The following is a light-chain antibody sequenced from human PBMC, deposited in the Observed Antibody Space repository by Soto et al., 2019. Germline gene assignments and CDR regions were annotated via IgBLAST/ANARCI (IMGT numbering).Light chain of an antibody. CDR2: GAS. CDR1: QSVSSR. CDR3: QQYNDWPLT. J-gene: IGKJ4*01. V-gene: IGKV3D-15*01. Sequence: EIVMTQSPATLSVSPGERATLSCRASQSVSSRLAWYQQKPGQTPILLIYGASTRATGIPVRFSGSGSGTEFALTISSLQSEDFAFYYCQQYNDWPLTFGGGTRVEIK.